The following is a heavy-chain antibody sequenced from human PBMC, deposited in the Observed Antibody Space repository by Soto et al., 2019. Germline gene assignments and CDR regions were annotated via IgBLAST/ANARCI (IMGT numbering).Heavy chain of an antibody. Sequence: QVQLVQSGAEVKKPGASVKLSCKASGYTFINYYIHWVRQAPGQGLEWMGIFNPTSGSTNYAQKSQGRVTLTMDTSTRTVYMELSSLRFDDTAVYYCARDLAAGDYWGQGTLVTVSS. V-gene: IGHV1-46*01. J-gene: IGHJ4*02. CDR2: FNPTSGST. CDR1: GYTFINYY. D-gene: IGHD6-13*01. CDR3: ARDLAAGDY.